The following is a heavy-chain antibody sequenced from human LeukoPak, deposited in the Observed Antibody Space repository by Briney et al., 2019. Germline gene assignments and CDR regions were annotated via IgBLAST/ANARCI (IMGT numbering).Heavy chain of an antibody. CDR3: AKEYYYDSSGYYPYFDY. V-gene: IGHV3-23*01. J-gene: IGHJ4*02. D-gene: IGHD3-22*01. CDR2: ISGSGGST. Sequence: GGSLRLSCAASGFTFSSYAMNWVRQAPGKGLEWVSGISGSGGSTYYADSVKGRFTISRDNSKNTLYLQMNSLRAEDTAVYYCAKEYYYDSSGYYPYFDYWGQGTLVTVSS. CDR1: GFTFSSYA.